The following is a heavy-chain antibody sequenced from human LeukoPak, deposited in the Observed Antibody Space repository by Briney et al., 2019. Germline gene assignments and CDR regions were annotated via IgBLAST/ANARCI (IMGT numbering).Heavy chain of an antibody. D-gene: IGHD1/OR15-1a*01. J-gene: IGHJ4*02. CDR3: ATRRPGHLTGWDNSYFDN. CDR2: IYWDGDK. CDR1: GFSLYSSGVG. V-gene: IGHV2-5*02. Sequence: SGPTLVIPTQTLTLTCTFSGFSLYSSGVGVGWIRQPPGRALEWLAVIYWDGDKRYNPSLRSRLTMSKDASRNQVFLVVANMDPVDTAKYYCATRRPGHLTGWDNSYFDNWGPGTLVTVSS.